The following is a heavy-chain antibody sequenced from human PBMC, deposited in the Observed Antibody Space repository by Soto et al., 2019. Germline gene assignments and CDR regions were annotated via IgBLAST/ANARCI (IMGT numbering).Heavy chain of an antibody. Sequence: DVHLLESGGSLVHPGGSLRLSCVASGFTFSSSAMNWVRQAPGKGLEWVSDISASGGSRHYTDSVRGRFTISRDNSANTLFLQMNSLRAEDTAIYYCAKAVLSYDGGGYSDPRYYFDSWGQGTLVTVSS. V-gene: IGHV3-23*01. CDR1: GFTFSSSA. J-gene: IGHJ4*02. D-gene: IGHD3-22*01. CDR3: AKAVLSYDGGGYSDPRYYFDS. CDR2: ISASGGSR.